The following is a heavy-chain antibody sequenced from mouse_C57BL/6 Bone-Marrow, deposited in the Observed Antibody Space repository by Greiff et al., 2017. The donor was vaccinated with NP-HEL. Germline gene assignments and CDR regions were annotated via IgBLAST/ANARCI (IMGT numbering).Heavy chain of an antibody. Sequence: QVQLKQSGAELARPGASVKLSCKASGYTFTSYGISWVKQRTGQGLEWIGEIYPRSGNTYYNEKFKGKATLTADKSSSTAYMELRSLTSEDSAVYFCARGIPYYCGSSRYWYFDVWGTGTTVTVSS. CDR2: IYPRSGNT. D-gene: IGHD1-1*01. V-gene: IGHV1-81*01. CDR1: GYTFTSYG. CDR3: ARGIPYYCGSSRYWYFDV. J-gene: IGHJ1*03.